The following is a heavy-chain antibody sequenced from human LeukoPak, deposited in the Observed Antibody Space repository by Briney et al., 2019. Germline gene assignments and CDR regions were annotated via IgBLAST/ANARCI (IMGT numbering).Heavy chain of an antibody. D-gene: IGHD1-1*01. CDR3: TTDLEESGAFDN. Sequence: PGGSLTLSCAASGFTFSNAWMSWVRQAPGKGLEWVGRIKSKTDGGTTDYAAPVKGRFTISRDDSKNRLYLQMNSLKTEDTAVYYCTTDLEESGAFDNWGQGTMVTVSS. CDR2: IKSKTDGGTT. V-gene: IGHV3-15*01. J-gene: IGHJ3*02. CDR1: GFTFSNAW.